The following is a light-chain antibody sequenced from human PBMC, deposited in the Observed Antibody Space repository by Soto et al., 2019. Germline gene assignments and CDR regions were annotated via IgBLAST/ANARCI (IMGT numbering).Light chain of an antibody. CDR1: QSISSL. CDR3: QQYDNWPWT. J-gene: IGKJ1*01. CDR2: DAS. Sequence: DIQMTQSPSTLSASVGDRVTITCRASQSISSLLAWYQQKPGKAPKLLIYDASSFESGVPSRFSGSGSGRDFTLTISSLQPDDFAVYYCQQYDNWPWTFGQGTKVDIK. V-gene: IGKV1-5*01.